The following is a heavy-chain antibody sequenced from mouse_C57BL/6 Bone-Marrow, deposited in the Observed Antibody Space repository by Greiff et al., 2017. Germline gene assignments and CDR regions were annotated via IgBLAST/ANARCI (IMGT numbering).Heavy chain of an antibody. V-gene: IGHV5-17*01. CDR2: ISSGSSTI. J-gene: IGHJ4*01. Sequence: EVKLMESGGGLVKPGGSLKLSCAASGFTFSDYGMHWVRQAPEKGLEWVAYISSGSSTIYYADTVKGRFTISRDNAKNTLFLQMTSLRSENTARYYCAMRGGFDDCAMYYWGQGTSVTVSS. CDR3: AMRGGFDDCAMYY. CDR1: GFTFSDYG.